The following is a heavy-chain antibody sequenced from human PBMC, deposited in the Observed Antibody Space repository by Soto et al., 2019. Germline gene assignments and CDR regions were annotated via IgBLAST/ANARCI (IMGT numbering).Heavy chain of an antibody. CDR3: AKKAGRRSSGFNLYAMGV. CDR1: GFSFSSYG. Sequence: EVQLLESGGGLVQPGGSLRLSCAASGFSFSSYGMSWVRQAPGKGLEWVSGISGSGDSTRYADSVKGRLTSSRDNSKNTLELQPPSPRGEDTVVYFCAKKAGRRSSGFNLYAMGVWGKGTTVTVSS. V-gene: IGHV3-23*01. D-gene: IGHD6-25*01. J-gene: IGHJ6*03. CDR2: ISGSGDST.